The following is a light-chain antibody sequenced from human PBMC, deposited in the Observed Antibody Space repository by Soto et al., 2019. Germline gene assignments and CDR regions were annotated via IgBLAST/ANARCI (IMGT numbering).Light chain of an antibody. CDR1: QSVSSN. V-gene: IGKV3-15*01. J-gene: IGKJ5*01. CDR2: GAS. CDR3: QQYNNWPLT. Sequence: EIVMTQSPATLSVSPGERATLSCRASQSVSSNLAWYQQKPGQAPRLLIYGASTRATGISARFSASGSGTEFTLTISSLQSEDFAVYYCQQYNNWPLTFGQGTRLEIK.